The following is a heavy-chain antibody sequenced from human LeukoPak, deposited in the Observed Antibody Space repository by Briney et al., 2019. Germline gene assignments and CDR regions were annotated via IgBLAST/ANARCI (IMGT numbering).Heavy chain of an antibody. CDR3: AKDRSYSGYEPLDY. CDR1: GFTFSSYA. CDR2: ISASGGST. D-gene: IGHD1-26*01. V-gene: IGHV3-23*01. Sequence: GGSLRLSCAASGFTFSSYAMSWVRQAPGKGLEWVSTISASGGSTYYADSVKGRSTISRDNSKNTLFLQMDSLRVEDTAVYYCAKDRSYSGYEPLDYWGQGTLVTVSS. J-gene: IGHJ4*02.